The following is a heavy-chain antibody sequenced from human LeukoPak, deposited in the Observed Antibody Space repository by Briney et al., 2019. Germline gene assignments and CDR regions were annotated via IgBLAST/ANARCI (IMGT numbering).Heavy chain of an antibody. Sequence: PSETLSLTCTVSGGSISSGDYYWSWIRQPPGKGLEWIGYIYYSGSTYYNPSLKSRITISVDTSKNQFSLKLSSVTAADTAVYYCARNKAGATPRLDYWGQGTLVTVSS. D-gene: IGHD1-26*01. CDR2: IYYSGST. CDR1: GGSISSGDYY. V-gene: IGHV4-30-4*01. J-gene: IGHJ4*02. CDR3: ARNKAGATPRLDY.